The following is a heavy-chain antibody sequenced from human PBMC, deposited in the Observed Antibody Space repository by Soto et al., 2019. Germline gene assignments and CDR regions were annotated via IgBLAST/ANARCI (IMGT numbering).Heavy chain of an antibody. V-gene: IGHV1-18*01. CDR1: VYTFTSYG. D-gene: IGHD3-3*01. CDR3: ARDSPLPTYYDFWSGYYPYSYGMDV. Sequence: GTSVKFTCKASVYTFTSYGISWVRQAPGQGLEWMGWISAYNGNTNYAQKLQGRVTMTTDTSTSTAYMELRSLRSDDTAVYYCARDSPLPTYYDFWSGYYPYSYGMDVWGQGTTVTVSS. CDR2: ISAYNGNT. J-gene: IGHJ6*02.